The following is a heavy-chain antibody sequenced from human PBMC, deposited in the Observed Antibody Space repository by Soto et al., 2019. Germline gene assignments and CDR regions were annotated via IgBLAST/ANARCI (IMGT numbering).Heavy chain of an antibody. CDR3: ARGDYGGNSADC. V-gene: IGHV4-34*01. CDR1: GFSFTDYY. CDR2: INHSGST. Sequence: SETLSLTCAVYGFSFTDYYWSWVRQPPGKGLEWIGEINHSGSTNYNPSLKSRVTISVDTSRNQFSLKLSSVTAADTAVYYCARGDYGGNSADCWGQGTLVTVSS. J-gene: IGHJ4*02. D-gene: IGHD4-17*01.